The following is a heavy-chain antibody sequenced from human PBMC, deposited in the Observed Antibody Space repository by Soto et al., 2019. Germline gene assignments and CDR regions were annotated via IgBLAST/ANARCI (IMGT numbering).Heavy chain of an antibody. Sequence: SVKVSCKASGGTFSGHAISWVRQAPGQGPEWMGGLIPLFGTTQHAQRFQGRLTITADKSTTTAYMELTSLRFEDTAIYYCARGSNWGYRFDSWGQGTLVTVSS. D-gene: IGHD7-27*01. V-gene: IGHV1-69*06. CDR3: ARGSNWGYRFDS. CDR1: GGTFSGHA. CDR2: LIPLFGTT. J-gene: IGHJ4*02.